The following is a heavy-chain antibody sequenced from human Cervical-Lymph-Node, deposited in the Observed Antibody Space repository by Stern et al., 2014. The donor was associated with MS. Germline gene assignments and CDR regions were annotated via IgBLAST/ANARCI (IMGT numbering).Heavy chain of an antibody. CDR3: ATHRGRVTYYYGMDV. J-gene: IGHJ6*02. Sequence: VQLVQSGAEVKKPGASVKVSCKVSGYTLSEISMHWVRQAPGKGLAWMGGFDPEHGETRYAQKFQGRVTMAEDRSTDTAYRERSSLRSEDTAVYYCATHRGRVTYYYGMDVWGQGTTVTVSS. D-gene: IGHD2-21*02. CDR2: FDPEHGET. CDR1: GYTLSEIS. V-gene: IGHV1-24*01.